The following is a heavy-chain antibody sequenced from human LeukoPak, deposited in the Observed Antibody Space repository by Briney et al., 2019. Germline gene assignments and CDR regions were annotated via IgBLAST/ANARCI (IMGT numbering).Heavy chain of an antibody. V-gene: IGHV3-48*03. Sequence: GGSLRLSCAASGFTFSSYEMNWVRQAPGKGLEWVSYISSSGSTIYYADSVKGRFTISRDNAKNSLYLQMNSLRAEDTAVYYCARDTIAAAGGFFYYFMDVWGKGTTVTVSS. CDR2: ISSSGSTI. CDR3: ARDTIAAAGGFFYYFMDV. CDR1: GFTFSSYE. D-gene: IGHD6-13*01. J-gene: IGHJ6*03.